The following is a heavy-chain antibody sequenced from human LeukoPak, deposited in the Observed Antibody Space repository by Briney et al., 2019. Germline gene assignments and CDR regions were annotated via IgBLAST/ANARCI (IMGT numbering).Heavy chain of an antibody. CDR2: ISSSGSTI. D-gene: IGHD5-18*01. CDR1: GFTFSDYY. V-gene: IGHV3-11*01. CDR3: ARPRGRGYSYGYEGYFDY. Sequence: GGSLRLSCAASGFTFSDYYISWIRQAPGKGLEWVSYISSSGSTIYYADSVKGRFTISRDNAKNSLYLQMNSLRAEDTAVYYCARPRGRGYSYGYEGYFDYWGQGTLVTVSS. J-gene: IGHJ4*02.